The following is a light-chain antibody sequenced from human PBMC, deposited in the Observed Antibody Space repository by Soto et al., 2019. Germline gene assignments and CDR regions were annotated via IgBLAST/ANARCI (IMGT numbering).Light chain of an antibody. CDR1: QSVSSNY. Sequence: DIVLTQSPGTLSLSPGDRATFSCRASQSVSSNYLAWYQQKPGQAPRLLIYGAFKRATGIPDRFSGSGSGTDFTLTISRMEPEDFAVYCCQQYGSSPRTFGQGTKVDIK. V-gene: IGKV3-20*01. CDR3: QQYGSSPRT. CDR2: GAF. J-gene: IGKJ1*01.